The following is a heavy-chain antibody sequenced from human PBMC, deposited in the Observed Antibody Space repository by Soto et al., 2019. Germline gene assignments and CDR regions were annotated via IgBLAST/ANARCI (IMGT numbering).Heavy chain of an antibody. CDR2: IYYSGST. D-gene: IGHD5-12*01. V-gene: IGHV4-39*01. Sequence: SETLSLTCTVSGGSISSSSNNGGWIRQPPGKGLEWIGSIYYSGSTYYNPSLKSRVTISVDTSKNQFSLKLSSVTAADTAVYYCARHLDIVATTPGFDYWGQGTLVTVSS. J-gene: IGHJ4*02. CDR3: ARHLDIVATTPGFDY. CDR1: GGSISSSSNN.